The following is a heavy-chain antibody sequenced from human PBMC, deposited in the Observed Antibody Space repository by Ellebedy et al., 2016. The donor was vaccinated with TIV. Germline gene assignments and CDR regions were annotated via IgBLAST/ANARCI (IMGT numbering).Heavy chain of an antibody. CDR2: IGSRITTI. V-gene: IGHV3-48*04. CDR1: RFTFSTYS. CDR3: ARGGGSRLNYAFDI. J-gene: IGHJ3*02. D-gene: IGHD3-10*01. Sequence: PGGSLRLSCAASRFTFSTYSMNRVRQAPGKGLEWVSYIGSRITTIYYADSVKGRFTISRDNAKNSLYLQMNSLRAEDTAVYYCARGGGSRLNYAFDIWGPGTMVTVSS.